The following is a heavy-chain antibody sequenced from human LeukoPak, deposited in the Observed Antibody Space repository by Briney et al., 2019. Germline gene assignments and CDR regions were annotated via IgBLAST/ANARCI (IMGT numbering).Heavy chain of an antibody. Sequence: GWSLRLSCAASGFTFTNYGMHWVRQAPGKGLGWVAFIRFDGSNEYCADSVKGRFTISRGNSKNTLYLQMNSLRAEDTAVYYCAKDPQLVTSYYYYMDVWGKGTPVTVSS. D-gene: IGHD1-1*01. V-gene: IGHV3-30*02. J-gene: IGHJ6*03. CDR2: IRFDGSNE. CDR1: GFTFTNYG. CDR3: AKDPQLVTSYYYYMDV.